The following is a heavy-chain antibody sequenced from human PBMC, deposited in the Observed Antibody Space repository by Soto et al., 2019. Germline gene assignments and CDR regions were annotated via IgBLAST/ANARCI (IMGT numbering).Heavy chain of an antibody. J-gene: IGHJ6*02. V-gene: IGHV1-69*12. Sequence: QVQLVQAGAEVKKPGSSVKVSCKASGGTFSSYAISWVRQAPGQGLEWMGGIIPIFGTANYAQKIQGRVTITAEVSTSTAYMELSSLRSEDTDVYYCASRWGEGKNIAFYGMDVWCQGNTVTVSS. CDR2: IIPIFGTA. CDR3: ASRWGEGKNIAFYGMDV. CDR1: GGTFSSYA. D-gene: IGHD5-12*01.